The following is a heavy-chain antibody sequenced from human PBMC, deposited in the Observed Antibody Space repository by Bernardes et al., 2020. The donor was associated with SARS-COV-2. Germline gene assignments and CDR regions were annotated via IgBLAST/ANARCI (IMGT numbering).Heavy chain of an antibody. D-gene: IGHD3-9*01. CDR2: IYSGGNN. J-gene: IGHJ4*02. V-gene: IGHV4-30-2*01. Sequence: SEPLSLTCTVSGASLSSFTLSWSWLLQPPGRGLEWIGYIYSGGNNYYNPSLKGRSTLSVDRSKNQFSIQLSSVTAADTAVYFCARGIWLGGILAFDDWGQGALVTVSS. CDR1: GASLSSFTLS. CDR3: ARGIWLGGILAFDD.